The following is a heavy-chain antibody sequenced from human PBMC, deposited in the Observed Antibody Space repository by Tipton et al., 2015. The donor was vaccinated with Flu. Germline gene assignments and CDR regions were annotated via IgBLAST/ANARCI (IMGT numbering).Heavy chain of an antibody. CDR2: IYYSGSP. J-gene: IGHJ5*02. V-gene: IGHV4-59*08. D-gene: IGHD4-11*01. CDR1: DGSITTSY. Sequence: TLSLTCHVSDGSITTSYWSWVRQPPGKGLEWIGYIYYSGSPSYNPSLKSRVAILVDTSENQLSLKLRSVTAADTAVYYCARRDYSNYVSEPKNWFDPWGQGTLVTVSS. CDR3: ARRDYSNYVSEPKNWFDP.